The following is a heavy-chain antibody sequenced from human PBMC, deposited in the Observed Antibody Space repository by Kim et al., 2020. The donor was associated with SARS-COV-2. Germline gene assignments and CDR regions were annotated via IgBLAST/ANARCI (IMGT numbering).Heavy chain of an antibody. CDR2: IYYSGST. CDR3: ARGGALVVVPAAIQVNYYYMDV. D-gene: IGHD2-2*02. V-gene: IGHV4-59*01. J-gene: IGHJ6*03. CDR1: GGSISSYY. Sequence: SETLSLTCTVSGGSISSYYWSWIRQPPGKGLEWIGYIYYSGSTNYNPSLKSRVTISVDTSKNQFSLKLSSVTAADTAVYYCARGGALVVVPAAIQVNYYYMDVWGKGTTVTVSS.